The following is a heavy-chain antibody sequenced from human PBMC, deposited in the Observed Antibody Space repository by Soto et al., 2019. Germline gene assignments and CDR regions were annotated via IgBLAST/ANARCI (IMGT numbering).Heavy chain of an antibody. D-gene: IGHD2-15*01. V-gene: IGHV1-69*06. J-gene: IGHJ4*02. CDR1: GGTFSSYA. Sequence: SVKVYCTASGGTFSSYASSWVRQDPGQGLEWMGGIIPIFGTANYAQKFQGRVTITADKSTSTAYMELSSLRSEDTAVYYCATPSGYCSGGSCYQVDYWGQGTLVTVSS. CDR3: ATPSGYCSGGSCYQVDY. CDR2: IIPIFGTA.